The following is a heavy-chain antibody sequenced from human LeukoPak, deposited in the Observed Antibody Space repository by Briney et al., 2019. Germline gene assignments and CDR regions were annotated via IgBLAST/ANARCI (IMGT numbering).Heavy chain of an antibody. V-gene: IGHV4-34*01. Sequence: SETLSLTCTVSGGSIDNYYWTWIRQPPGKGLEWIGEINHSGSTNYNPSLKSRVTISVDTSKNQFSLKLSSVTAADTAVYYCAYSTTPEDYWGQGTLVTVSS. CDR3: AYSTTPEDY. CDR1: GGSIDNYY. D-gene: IGHD4-17*01. J-gene: IGHJ4*02. CDR2: INHSGST.